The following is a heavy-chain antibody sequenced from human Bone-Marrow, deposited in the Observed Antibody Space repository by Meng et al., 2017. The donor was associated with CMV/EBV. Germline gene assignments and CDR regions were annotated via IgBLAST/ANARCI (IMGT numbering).Heavy chain of an antibody. CDR2: IYSGGST. D-gene: IGHD4-23*01. CDR3: TTGVGGGNSYYYYGMDV. J-gene: IGHJ6*02. V-gene: IGHV3-53*01. CDR1: GLMFSSYA. Sequence: GGSLRLSCEASGLMFSSYAMYWVRQAPGKGLEWVSVIYSGGSTYYADSVKGRFTISRDNAKNSLYLQMNSLKTEDTAVYYCTTGVGGGNSYYYYGMDVWGQGTTVTVSS.